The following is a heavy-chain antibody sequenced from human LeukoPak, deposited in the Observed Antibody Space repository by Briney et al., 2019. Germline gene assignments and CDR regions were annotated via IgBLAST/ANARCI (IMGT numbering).Heavy chain of an antibody. V-gene: IGHV3-23*01. CDR3: AKRRDILIG. CDR2: ISGSGGST. J-gene: IGHJ4*02. Sequence: GGSLRLSCAASGFTFSSYAMSWVRQAPGKGLERVSAISGSGGSTYYADSVKGRFTISRDNSKNTLYLQINRLIAEDTAVYYCAKRRDILIGWGQGTLVTVSS. D-gene: IGHD3-9*01. CDR1: GFTFSSYA.